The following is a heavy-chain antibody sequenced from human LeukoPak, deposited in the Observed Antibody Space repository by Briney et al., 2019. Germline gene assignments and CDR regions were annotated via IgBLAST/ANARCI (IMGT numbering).Heavy chain of an antibody. CDR1: GFSLTTTGVG. CDR3: VRPYFFGSGLYFDY. J-gene: IGHJ4*02. D-gene: IGHD3-10*01. V-gene: IGHV2-5*02. CDR2: VYWDDDK. Sequence: SGPTLVKPTQTLTPTCAFSGFSLTTTGVGVGWIRQPPGKSLEWLAHVYWDDDKRYSPSLKTRLTITKDTSKNQVVLTMSNMDPVDTATYFCVRPYFFGSGLYFDYWGQGSLVTVSS.